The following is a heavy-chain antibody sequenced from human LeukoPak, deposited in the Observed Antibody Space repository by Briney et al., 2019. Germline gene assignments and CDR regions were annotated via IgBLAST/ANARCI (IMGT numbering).Heavy chain of an antibody. J-gene: IGHJ6*03. Sequence: GESLKISCKGSGYSFTSYWIGWVCQLPGKGLECMGIIYPGDSDTRYSRSFQGQVTISADKSISTAYLQWSSLKASDTAMYYCARLRCSGGSCYDLASGYYYYMDVWGKGTTVTVSS. CDR1: GYSFTSYW. CDR2: IYPGDSDT. D-gene: IGHD2-15*01. V-gene: IGHV5-51*01. CDR3: ARLRCSGGSCYDLASGYYYYMDV.